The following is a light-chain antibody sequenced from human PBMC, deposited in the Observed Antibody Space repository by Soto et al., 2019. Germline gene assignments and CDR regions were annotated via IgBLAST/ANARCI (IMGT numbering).Light chain of an antibody. V-gene: IGKV1-12*02. CDR3: LQSSSFPFA. J-gene: IGKJ4*01. CDR2: GGS. Sequence: DIQMTQSPSSVSASVGDRVTITCRASQPINIYLTWYQKRPGKAPKLLIYGGSTLQPGVPSRFSGSGSGTEFTLTISSLQPEDFANDDCLQSSSFPFAFGGGTKVDIK. CDR1: QPINIY.